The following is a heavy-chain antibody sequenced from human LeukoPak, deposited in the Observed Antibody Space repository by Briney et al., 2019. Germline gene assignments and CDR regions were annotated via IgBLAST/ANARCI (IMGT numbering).Heavy chain of an antibody. CDR2: TYYRSKLYN. CDR1: GDSVSSNSAA. Sequence: SQTLSLTCAISGDSVSSNSAAWNWIRQSPSRGLEWLGRTYYRSKLYNDYAVSVKSRITINPDTSKNQFSLQLNSVTPEDTAVYYCARDRGATSYYYYYGMDVWGQGTTVTVSS. CDR3: ARDRGATSYYYYYGMDV. J-gene: IGHJ6*02. D-gene: IGHD1-26*01. V-gene: IGHV6-1*01.